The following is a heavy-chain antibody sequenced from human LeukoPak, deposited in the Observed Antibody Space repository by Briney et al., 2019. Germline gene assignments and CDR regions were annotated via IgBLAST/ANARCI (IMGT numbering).Heavy chain of an antibody. Sequence: ASVKVSCKASGYTFTGYYMHWVRQAPGQGLEWMGWINPNSGGTNYAQKFQGRVTMTRDTSISTAYMELSRLRSDDTAVYYCARDRRDILTGYNWFDPWGQGTLVTVSS. J-gene: IGHJ5*02. CDR2: INPNSGGT. D-gene: IGHD3-9*01. CDR1: GYTFTGYY. CDR3: ARDRRDILTGYNWFDP. V-gene: IGHV1-2*02.